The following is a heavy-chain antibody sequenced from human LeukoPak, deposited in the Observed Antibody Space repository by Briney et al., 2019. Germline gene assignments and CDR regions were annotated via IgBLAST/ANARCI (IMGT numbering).Heavy chain of an antibody. V-gene: IGHV4-34*01. Sequence: SETLSLTCAVYGGSFSGYYWGWIRQPPGKGLEWIGEINHSGSTNYNPSLKSRVTISVDTSKNQFSLKLSSVTAADTAVYYCARGTYYYGSGSYSLDYWGQGTLVTVSS. D-gene: IGHD3-10*01. J-gene: IGHJ4*02. CDR2: INHSGST. CDR1: GGSFSGYY. CDR3: ARGTYYYGSGSYSLDY.